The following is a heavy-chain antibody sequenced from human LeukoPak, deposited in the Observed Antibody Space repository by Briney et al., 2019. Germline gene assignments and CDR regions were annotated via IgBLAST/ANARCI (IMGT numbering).Heavy chain of an antibody. Sequence: PSETLSLTCTVSGGSNSSYYWSWIRQPAGKGLEWIGRIYTSGSTNYNPSLKSRVTISVDKSKNQFSLKLSSVTAADTAVYYCARDGGTADRPYWGQGTLVTVSS. CDR1: GGSNSSYY. CDR2: IYTSGST. V-gene: IGHV4-4*07. CDR3: ARDGGTADRPY. J-gene: IGHJ4*02. D-gene: IGHD3-16*01.